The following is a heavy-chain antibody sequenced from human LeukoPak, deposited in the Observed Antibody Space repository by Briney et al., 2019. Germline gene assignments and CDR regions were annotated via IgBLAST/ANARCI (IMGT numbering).Heavy chain of an antibody. J-gene: IGHJ6*03. V-gene: IGHV3-30*02. D-gene: IGHD3-10*01. CDR1: GFTFSSYG. CDR2: IRYDGSNK. CDR3: AKEGRTLLWFGELLDYYYMDV. Sequence: PGGSLRLSCAASGFTFSSYGMHWVRQAPGKGLEWVAFIRYDGSNKYYADSVKGRFTISRDNSKNTLYLQMNSQRAEDTAVYYCAKEGRTLLWFGELLDYYYMDVWGKGTTVTISS.